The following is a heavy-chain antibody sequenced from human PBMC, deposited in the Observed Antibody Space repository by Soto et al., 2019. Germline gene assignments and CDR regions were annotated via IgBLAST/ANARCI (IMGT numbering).Heavy chain of an antibody. D-gene: IGHD6-13*01. Sequence: QVQLQQWGAGLLKPSETLSLTCAVYGGSFSGYYWSWIRQPPGKGLEWIGEINHSASINYNPSLKSRVTISVDTSKNQFSLKLSSVTAADTAVYYCARVVLYSSSWYDGGSYYYYGMDVWGQGTTVTVSS. CDR2: INHSASI. CDR3: ARVVLYSSSWYDGGSYYYYGMDV. V-gene: IGHV4-34*01. CDR1: GGSFSGYY. J-gene: IGHJ6*02.